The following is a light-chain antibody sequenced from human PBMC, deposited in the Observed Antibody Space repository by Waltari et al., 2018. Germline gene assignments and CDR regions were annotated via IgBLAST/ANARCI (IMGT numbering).Light chain of an antibody. V-gene: IGLV2-18*01. Sequence: QSALTQPPSVSGSPGQSVTISCTGTSRDGRSDNRVSWYQQPPGTAPKLMIYEVSNRPSGVPDRFSGSKSGNTASLTISGLQAEDEADYYCSLYTSSSTWVFGGGTKLTVL. J-gene: IGLJ3*02. CDR2: EVS. CDR3: SLYTSSSTWV. CDR1: SRDGRSDNR.